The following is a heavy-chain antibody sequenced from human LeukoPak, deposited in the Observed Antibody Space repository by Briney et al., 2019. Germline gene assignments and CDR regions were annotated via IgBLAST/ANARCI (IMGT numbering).Heavy chain of an antibody. Sequence: GGSLRLSCTASGFTFSSYWMSWVRQAPGKGLEWVANIKQDGSEKDYVDSVKGRFTISRDNAKNSLYLQMNSLRAEDTAVYYCAKYCGGDCYGMDVWGQGTTVTVSS. J-gene: IGHJ6*02. D-gene: IGHD2-21*01. V-gene: IGHV3-7*01. CDR3: AKYCGGDCYGMDV. CDR2: IKQDGSEK. CDR1: GFTFSSYW.